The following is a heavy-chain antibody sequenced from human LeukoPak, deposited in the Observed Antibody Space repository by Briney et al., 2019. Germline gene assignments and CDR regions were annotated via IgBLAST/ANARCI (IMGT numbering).Heavy chain of an antibody. V-gene: IGHV4-39*01. J-gene: IGHJ3*02. CDR2: IYYSGST. CDR1: GGSISSSSYY. Sequence: SETLSLTCTVSGGSISSSSYYWGWIRQPPGKGLEWIGSIYYSGSTYYNPSLKSRVTISVDTPKNQFSLKLSSVTAADTAVYYCARPSAYSSSPGAFDIWGQGTMVTVSS. CDR3: ARPSAYSSSPGAFDI. D-gene: IGHD6-6*01.